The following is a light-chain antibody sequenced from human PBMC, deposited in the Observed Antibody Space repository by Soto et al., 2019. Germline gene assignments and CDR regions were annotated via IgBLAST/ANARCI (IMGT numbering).Light chain of an antibody. J-gene: IGKJ2*01. Sequence: EIVMTQSPATLSVSPGERATLSCRASQSVSSNLAWYQQKPGQAPRLLIYGASTRATGIPARFSGSGSGTEFTLTISSLQSEDFAVYYCQQYNNWPPYPVGQGTKVDSK. CDR2: GAS. CDR1: QSVSSN. CDR3: QQYNNWPPYP. V-gene: IGKV3-15*01.